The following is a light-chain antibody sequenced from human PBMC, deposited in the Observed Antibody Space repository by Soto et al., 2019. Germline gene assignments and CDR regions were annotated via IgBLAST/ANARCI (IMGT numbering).Light chain of an antibody. CDR2: ECS. J-gene: IGLJ3*02. CDR3: CSYAGSSTFEV. Sequence: QSALTQPASVSGSPGQSITISCTGTSSDVGSYNLVSWYQQHPGKAPKLMIYECSKRPSGVSNRLSGSKSGNTASLTISGLQAEDEADYYCCSYAGSSTFEVFGGGTKRTVL. CDR1: SSDVGSYNL. V-gene: IGLV2-23*03.